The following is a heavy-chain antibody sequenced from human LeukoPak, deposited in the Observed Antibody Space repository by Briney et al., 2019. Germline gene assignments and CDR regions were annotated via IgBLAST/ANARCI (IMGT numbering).Heavy chain of an antibody. V-gene: IGHV3-21*01. Sequence: PGGSLRLSCAASGFTVSSYSMNWVRQAPGKGLEWVSSISSSSSYIYYADSVKGRFTISRDNAKNSLYLQMNSLRAEDTAVYYCARLYYDILTGYDYWGQGTLVTVSS. CDR1: GFTVSSYS. D-gene: IGHD3-9*01. CDR3: ARLYYDILTGYDY. J-gene: IGHJ4*02. CDR2: ISSSSSYI.